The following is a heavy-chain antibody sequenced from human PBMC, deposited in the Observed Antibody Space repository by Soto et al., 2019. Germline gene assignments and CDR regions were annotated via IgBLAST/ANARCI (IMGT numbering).Heavy chain of an antibody. Sequence: PGGSLRLSCAASGFTFSSYAMSWVRQAPGKGLEWVSAISGSGGSTYYADSVKGRFTISRDNSKNTLYLQMNSLRAEDTAVYYCAKDTPSRIAAAGPFDYWGQGTLVTVSS. V-gene: IGHV3-23*01. J-gene: IGHJ4*02. CDR2: ISGSGGST. CDR3: AKDTPSRIAAAGPFDY. D-gene: IGHD6-13*01. CDR1: GFTFSSYA.